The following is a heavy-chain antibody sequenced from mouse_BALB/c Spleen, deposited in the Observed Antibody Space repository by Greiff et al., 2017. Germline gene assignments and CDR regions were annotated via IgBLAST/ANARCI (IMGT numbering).Heavy chain of an antibody. V-gene: IGHV14-4*02. CDR2: IDPENGDT. Sequence: EVQLVESGAELVRSGASVKLSCTASGFNIKDYYMHWVKQRPEQGLEWIGWIDPENGDTEYAPKFQGKATMTADTSSNTAYLQLSSLTSEDTAVYYCKMPCGNYGYWGQGTSVTVSS. J-gene: IGHJ4*01. CDR3: KMPCGNYGY. CDR1: GFNIKDYY. D-gene: IGHD2-1*01.